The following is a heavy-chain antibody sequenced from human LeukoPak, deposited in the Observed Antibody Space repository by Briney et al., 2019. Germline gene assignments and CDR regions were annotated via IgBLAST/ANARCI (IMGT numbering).Heavy chain of an antibody. CDR2: INSDGSST. J-gene: IGHJ6*03. V-gene: IGHV3-74*01. Sequence: GGSLRLSCAASGFTFSSYWMHWVRQAPGKGLVWVSRINSDGSSTSYADSVKGRFTISRDNAKNTLYLQMNSLRAEDTAVYYCARGDCSGGSCSRLYYYYYYMDVWGKGTTVTVSS. CDR3: ARGDCSGGSCSRLYYYYYYMDV. CDR1: GFTFSSYW. D-gene: IGHD2-15*01.